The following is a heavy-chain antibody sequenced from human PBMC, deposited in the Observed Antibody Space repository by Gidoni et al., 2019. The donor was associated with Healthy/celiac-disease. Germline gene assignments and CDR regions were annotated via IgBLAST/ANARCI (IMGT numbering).Heavy chain of an antibody. Sequence: QVQLQESGPGLVKPSETLSLTCTVSGGSSSSYYWSWIRQPPGKGLEWIGYIYYSGSTNYNPSLKSRVTISVDTSKNQFSLKLSSVTAADTAVYYCARDLVPQYWGQGTLVTVSS. CDR3: ARDLVPQY. CDR1: GGSSSSYY. V-gene: IGHV4-59*01. J-gene: IGHJ4*02. D-gene: IGHD6-13*01. CDR2: IYYSGST.